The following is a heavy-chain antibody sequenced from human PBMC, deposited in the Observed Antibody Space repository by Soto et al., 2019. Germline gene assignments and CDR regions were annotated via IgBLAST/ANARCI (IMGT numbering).Heavy chain of an antibody. CDR3: ARSRRGAYSSGWYSPSGYYNYGIDV. V-gene: IGHV5-51*01. D-gene: IGHD6-19*01. CDR2: INPDDSDT. CDR1: GYRFTDYW. J-gene: IGHJ6*02. Sequence: GESLKISCKGSGYRFTDYWIGWVRQMPGKGLEWMGIINPDDSDTRYSPSFQGQVTISADTSISTAYLQWTSLKASDTAMYYCARSRRGAYSSGWYSPSGYYNYGIDVWGQGTKVTVSS.